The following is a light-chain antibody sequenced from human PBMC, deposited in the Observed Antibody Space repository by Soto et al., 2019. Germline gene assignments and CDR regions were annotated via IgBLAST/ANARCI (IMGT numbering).Light chain of an antibody. J-gene: IGKJ2*01. Sequence: EIVLTQSPGTLSLSPGERATLSCRASQTVRNSYLAWYQQKPGQAPRLLIYGVSARATGIPERFSGSGSGTDFTLTISRLEPEDFAVFYCQQYDGSLPYTFGQGTKLEIK. V-gene: IGKV3-20*01. CDR2: GVS. CDR1: QTVRNSY. CDR3: QQYDGSLPYT.